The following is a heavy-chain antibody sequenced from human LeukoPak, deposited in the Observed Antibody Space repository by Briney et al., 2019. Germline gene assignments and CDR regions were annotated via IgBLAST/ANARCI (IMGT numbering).Heavy chain of an antibody. CDR2: ISSSGSTI. D-gene: IGHD3-3*01. Sequence: PGGSLRLSCAASGFTFSDYYMSWIRQAPGKGLEWVSYISSSGSTIYYADSVKGRFTISRDNAKNSLYLQMNSLRAEDTAVYYCARADYDFWSGYYTFDYWGQGTLVTVSS. J-gene: IGHJ4*02. CDR3: ARADYDFWSGYYTFDY. CDR1: GFTFSDYY. V-gene: IGHV3-11*04.